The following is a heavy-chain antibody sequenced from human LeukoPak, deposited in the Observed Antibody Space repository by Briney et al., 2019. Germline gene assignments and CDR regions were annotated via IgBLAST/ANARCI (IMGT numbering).Heavy chain of an antibody. CDR1: GGSISSYY. V-gene: IGHV4-59*08. CDR2: IYYSGST. J-gene: IGHJ6*02. CDR3: ARLPLAAAGRGFYYYYGMDV. Sequence: SETLSLTCTVSGGSISSYYWSWIRQPPGKGLEWIGYIYYSGSTNYNPSLKSRVTISVDTSKNQFSLKLSSVTAADTAVYYCARLPLAAAGRGFYYYYGMDVWGQGTTVTVSS. D-gene: IGHD6-13*01.